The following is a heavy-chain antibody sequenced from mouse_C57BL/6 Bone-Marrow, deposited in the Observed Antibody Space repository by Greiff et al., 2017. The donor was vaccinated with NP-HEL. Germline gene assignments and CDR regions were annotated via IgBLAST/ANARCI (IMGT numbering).Heavy chain of an antibody. Sequence: DVKLVESEGGLVQPGSSMKLSCTASGFTFSDYYMAWVRQVPEKGLEWVANINYDGSSTYYLDSLKSRFIISRDNAKNILYLQMSSLKSEDTATYYCARDPPYYAMDYWGQGTSVTVSS. CDR2: INYDGSST. CDR1: GFTFSDYY. CDR3: ARDPPYYAMDY. V-gene: IGHV5-16*01. J-gene: IGHJ4*01.